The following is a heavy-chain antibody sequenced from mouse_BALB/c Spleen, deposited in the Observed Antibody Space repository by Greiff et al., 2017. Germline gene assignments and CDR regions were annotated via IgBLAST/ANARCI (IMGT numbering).Heavy chain of an antibody. CDR1: GYSITSDYA. V-gene: IGHV3-2*02. CDR2: ISYSGST. J-gene: IGHJ4*01. Sequence: DVQLQESGPGLVKPSQSLSLTCTVTGYSITSDYAWNWIRQFPGNKLEWIGYISYSGSTSYNPSLKSRISITRDTSKNQFFLQLNSVTTEDTATYYCARYDYDDAMDYWGQGTSVTVSS. CDR3: ARYDYDDAMDY. D-gene: IGHD2-4*01.